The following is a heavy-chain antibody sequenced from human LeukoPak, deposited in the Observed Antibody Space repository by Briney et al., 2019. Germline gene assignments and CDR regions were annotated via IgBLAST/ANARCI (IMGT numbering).Heavy chain of an antibody. CDR2: ISYDGSNK. CDR3: ARNYGGNSISPYYYYYGMDV. D-gene: IGHD4-23*01. Sequence: GGSLRLSCAASGFTFSSYAMHWVRQAPGKGLEWVAVISYDGSNKYYADSVKGRFTISRDNSKNTLYLQMNSLRAEDTAVYYRARNYGGNSISPYYYYYGMDVWGQGTTVTVSS. V-gene: IGHV3-30-3*01. J-gene: IGHJ6*02. CDR1: GFTFSSYA.